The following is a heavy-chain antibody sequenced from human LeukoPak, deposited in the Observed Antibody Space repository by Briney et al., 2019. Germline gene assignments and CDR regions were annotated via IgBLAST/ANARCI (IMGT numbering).Heavy chain of an antibody. CDR2: IWYDGSYK. V-gene: IGHV3-33*01. Sequence: GRSLRLSCAASGVTFSSHGMHWVRQAPGKGLEWVALIWYDGSYKYYADSVKGRFTISRDNSRNTLYLQMNSLRAEDTAVYYCARDGSTSCFIDYWGQGTLVTVSS. J-gene: IGHJ4*02. D-gene: IGHD2-2*01. CDR1: GVTFSSHG. CDR3: ARDGSTSCFIDY.